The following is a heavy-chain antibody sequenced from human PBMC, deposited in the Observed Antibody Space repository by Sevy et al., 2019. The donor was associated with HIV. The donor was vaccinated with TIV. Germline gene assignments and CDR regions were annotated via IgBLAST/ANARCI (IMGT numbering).Heavy chain of an antibody. D-gene: IGHD5-18*01. J-gene: IGHJ4*02. Sequence: GGSLRLSCAASGFTFSSYTMNWVRQAPGKGLEWVSYIRSGSRSIYYADSVKGRFTISRDNAKNSLYMQMNSLRDEDTAVYYCARDSAETAALDYWGQGTLVTVSS. CDR1: GFTFSSYT. CDR2: IRSGSRSI. CDR3: ARDSAETAALDY. V-gene: IGHV3-48*02.